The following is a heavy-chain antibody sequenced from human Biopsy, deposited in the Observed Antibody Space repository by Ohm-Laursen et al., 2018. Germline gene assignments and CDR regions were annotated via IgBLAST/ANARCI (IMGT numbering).Heavy chain of an antibody. Sequence: ASVKVSCKVSGGAFTNYAINWVRQTPGHGLEWMGGIITVSETAGYAERFQGRVTITADVTTTTAYMDLSGLRSEDTAVYYCVAYPSSGFFENNDDFAMDVWGQGTTVIVSS. CDR3: VAYPSSGFFENNDDFAMDV. J-gene: IGHJ6*02. V-gene: IGHV1-69*13. CDR1: GGAFTNYA. CDR2: IITVSETA. D-gene: IGHD6-19*01.